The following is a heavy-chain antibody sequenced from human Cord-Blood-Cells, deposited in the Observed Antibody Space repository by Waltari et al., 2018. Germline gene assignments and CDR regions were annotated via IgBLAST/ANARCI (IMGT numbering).Heavy chain of an antibody. Sequence: QVQLVASGGGVVQPGRSLRLSCAASGFTFRRYGMHCVRQAPGKGLEWVAVISYDGSNKYYADSVKGRFTISRDNSKNTLYLQMNSLRAEDTAVYYCAKDRIWDYYGSGSDYWGQGTLVTVSS. CDR2: ISYDGSNK. CDR1: GFTFRRYG. J-gene: IGHJ4*02. D-gene: IGHD3-10*01. CDR3: AKDRIWDYYGSGSDY. V-gene: IGHV3-30*18.